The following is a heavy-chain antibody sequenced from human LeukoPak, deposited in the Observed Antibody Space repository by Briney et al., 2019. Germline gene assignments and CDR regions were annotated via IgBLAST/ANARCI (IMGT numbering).Heavy chain of an antibody. CDR3: VRRSRFGNDDEYFQH. D-gene: IGHD3-10*01. CDR1: GYIFTTYW. CDR2: IYPGDSQT. Sequence: GESLKISCKGSGYIFTTYWIGWVRQKPGKGLEWMALIYPGDSQTRYSPSFEGQVTISADKSISTAYLRWASLEASDTAMYYCVRRSRFGNDDEYFQHWGQGTLVTVSS. V-gene: IGHV5-51*01. J-gene: IGHJ1*01.